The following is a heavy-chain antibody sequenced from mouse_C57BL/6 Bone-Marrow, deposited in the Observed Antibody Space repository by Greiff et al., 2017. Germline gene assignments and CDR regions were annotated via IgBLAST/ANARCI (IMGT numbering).Heavy chain of an antibody. CDR2: ISSGSSTI. J-gene: IGHJ3*01. CDR3: ARGSTTVEAWFAD. CDR1: GFTFSDYG. V-gene: IGHV5-17*01. D-gene: IGHD1-1*01. Sequence: EVQVLQSGGGLVKPGGSLKLSCAASGFTFSDYGMHWVRQAPGKGLEWVAYISSGSSTINYADKVKGRFTISRDNAKNTLYLQMTSLRSEDTAMYYCARGSTTVEAWFADWGQGTLVTVSA.